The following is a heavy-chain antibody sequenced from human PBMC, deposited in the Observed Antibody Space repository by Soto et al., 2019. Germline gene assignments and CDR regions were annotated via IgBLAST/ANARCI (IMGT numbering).Heavy chain of an antibody. Sequence: GGTNYAQKFQGRVTMTRDTSISTAYMELSRLRSDDTAVYYCARERYYDSSGYEPYGMDVWGQGTTVTVSS. CDR3: ARERYYDSSGYEPYGMDV. CDR2: GGT. D-gene: IGHD3-22*01. V-gene: IGHV1-2*02. J-gene: IGHJ6*02.